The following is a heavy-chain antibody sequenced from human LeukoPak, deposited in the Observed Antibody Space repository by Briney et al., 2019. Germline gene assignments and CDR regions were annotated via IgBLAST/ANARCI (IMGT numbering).Heavy chain of an antibody. CDR2: ITSSSHT. Sequence: PGGSLRLSCAASGFTFSDYYMTWIRQAPGKGLEWVSYITSSSHTNYADSVKGRFTISRDNAKNSLYLQMNSLRAEDTAVYYCARPYYYGSGSYQLDYWGQGTLVTVSS. J-gene: IGHJ4*02. V-gene: IGHV3-11*03. D-gene: IGHD3-10*01. CDR1: GFTFSDYY. CDR3: ARPYYYGSGSYQLDY.